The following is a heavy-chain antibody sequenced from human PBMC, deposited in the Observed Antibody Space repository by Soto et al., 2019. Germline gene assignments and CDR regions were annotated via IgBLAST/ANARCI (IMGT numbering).Heavy chain of an antibody. D-gene: IGHD2-15*01. CDR2: IIPIFGTA. CDR1: GGTFSSYA. V-gene: IGHV1-69*13. J-gene: IGHJ6*02. Sequence: GASVKVSCKASGGTFSSYAISWVRQAPGQGLEWMGGIIPIFGTANYAQKFQGRVTITADESTSTAYMELSSLRSEDTAVYYCASTPLESPIYCSGGRCYYLYYGMDVWGQGTTVTVSS. CDR3: ASTPLESPIYCSGGRCYYLYYGMDV.